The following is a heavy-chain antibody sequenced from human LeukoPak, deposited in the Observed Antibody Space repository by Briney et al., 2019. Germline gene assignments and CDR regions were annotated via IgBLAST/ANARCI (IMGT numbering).Heavy chain of an antibody. CDR3: AEAIRVDTAMAQGVYYGMDV. D-gene: IGHD5-18*01. CDR1: GFTFSSYA. V-gene: IGHV3-23*01. CDR2: ISGSGGST. Sequence: GGALRLSCAASGFTFSSYAMSWVRQAPGKGLEWVSAISGSGGSTYYADSVKGRFTISRDNSKNTLYLQMNSLRAEDTAVYYCAEAIRVDTAMAQGVYYGMDVWGQGTTVTVSS. J-gene: IGHJ6*02.